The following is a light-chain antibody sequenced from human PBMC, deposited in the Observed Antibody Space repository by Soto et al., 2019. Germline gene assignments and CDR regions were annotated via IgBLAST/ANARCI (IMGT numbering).Light chain of an antibody. CDR3: GTWDTSLSGGHI. CDR2: END. J-gene: IGLJ1*01. CDR1: SSNIGNNY. V-gene: IGLV1-51*02. Sequence: QSVLTQPPSVSAAPGQKVTISCSGTSSNIGNNYVSWYRQLPGTAPKLLIYENDKRPSEIPDRCSGSKSGTSATLGTTGLQTGDEADYFCGTWDTSLSGGHIFATGTKLTVL.